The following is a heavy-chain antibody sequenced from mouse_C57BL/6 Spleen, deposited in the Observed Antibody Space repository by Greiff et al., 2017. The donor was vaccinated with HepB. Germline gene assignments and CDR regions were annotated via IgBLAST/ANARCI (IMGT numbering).Heavy chain of an antibody. J-gene: IGHJ3*01. D-gene: IGHD1-1*01. CDR2: ISYDGSN. CDR3: ARGGGSSYSWFAY. Sequence: VQLQQSGPGLVKPSQSLSLTCSVTGYSITSGYYWNWIRQFPGNKLEWMGYISYDGSNNYNPSLKNRISITRDTSKNQFFLKLNSVTTEDTATYYCARGGGSSYSWFAYWGQGTLVTVSA. CDR1: GYSITSGYY. V-gene: IGHV3-6*01.